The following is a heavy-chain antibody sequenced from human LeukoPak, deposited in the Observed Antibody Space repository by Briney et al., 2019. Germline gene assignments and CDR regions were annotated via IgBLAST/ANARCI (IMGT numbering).Heavy chain of an antibody. J-gene: IGHJ4*02. Sequence: GGSLRLSCAASGFTVSSNYMSWVRQAPGKGLEWVSVIYSGGSTYYADSMKGRFTISRHNSKNTLYLQMNSLRAEDTAVYYCARVLGGTTVDYWGQGTLVTVSS. CDR1: GFTVSSNY. CDR2: IYSGGST. CDR3: ARVLGGTTVDY. V-gene: IGHV3-53*04. D-gene: IGHD4-11*01.